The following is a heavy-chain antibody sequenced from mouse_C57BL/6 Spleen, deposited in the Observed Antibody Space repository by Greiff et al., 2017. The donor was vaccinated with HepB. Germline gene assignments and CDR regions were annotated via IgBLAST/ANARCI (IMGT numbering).Heavy chain of an antibody. CDR3: ARGDYYGSSYTFWYFDV. Sequence: VQLQQSGPELVKPGASVKIPCKASGYTFTDYNMDWVKQSHGKSLKWIGDINPNNGGTIYNQKFKGKATLTVDKSSSTAYMELRSLTSEDTAVYYCARGDYYGSSYTFWYFDVWGTGTTVTVSS. J-gene: IGHJ1*03. CDR2: INPNNGGT. V-gene: IGHV1-18*01. CDR1: GYTFTDYN. D-gene: IGHD1-1*01.